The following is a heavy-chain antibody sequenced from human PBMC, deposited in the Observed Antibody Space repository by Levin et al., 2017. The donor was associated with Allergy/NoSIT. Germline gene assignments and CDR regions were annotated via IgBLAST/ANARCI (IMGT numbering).Heavy chain of an antibody. CDR2: ISYDGSNK. V-gene: IGHV3-30*18. J-gene: IGHJ5*02. Sequence: GGSLRLSCAASGFTFSSYGMHWVRQAPGKGLEWVAVISYDGSNKYYADSVKGRFTISRDNSKNTLYLQMNSLRAEDTAVYYCAKGISSSSWWFDPWGQGTLVTVSS. CDR3: AKGISSSSWWFDP. CDR1: GFTFSSYG. D-gene: IGHD6-6*01.